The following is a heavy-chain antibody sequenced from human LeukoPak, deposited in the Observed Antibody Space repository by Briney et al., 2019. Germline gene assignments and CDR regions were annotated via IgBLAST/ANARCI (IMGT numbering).Heavy chain of an antibody. CDR3: ARWDGYSSSPDY. V-gene: IGHV1-8*01. Sequence: ASVKVSCKASGYTFTSYDINWVRQATGQGLEWMGWMNPNSGDTGYAQRFQGRVTMTRDTSIRTIYMEIYMELTGLRFDDTALYYCARWDGYSSSPDYWGQGTLVTVSS. CDR2: MNPNSGDT. D-gene: IGHD6-13*01. J-gene: IGHJ4*02. CDR1: GYTFTSYD.